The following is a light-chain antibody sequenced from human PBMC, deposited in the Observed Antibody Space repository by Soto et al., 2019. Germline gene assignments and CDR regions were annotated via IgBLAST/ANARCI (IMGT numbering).Light chain of an antibody. CDR1: QAISTW. J-gene: IGKJ1*01. Sequence: DIQMTQSPSSVSASVGDRVTITCRASQAISTWLAWYQQKPGQAPKLLIYAASNLQTGVPSRFSGSRSAADFALAISSLQPEDFATYYCQQANSFPRTFGQGTNLQIK. CDR2: AAS. CDR3: QQANSFPRT. V-gene: IGKV1D-12*01.